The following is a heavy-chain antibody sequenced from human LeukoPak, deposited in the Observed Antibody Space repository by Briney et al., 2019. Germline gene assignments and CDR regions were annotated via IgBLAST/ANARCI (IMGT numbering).Heavy chain of an antibody. J-gene: IGHJ4*02. V-gene: IGHV3-74*01. CDR1: GFTFSSYW. CDR2: INSHGSTT. Sequence: GGSLRLSCAASGFTFSSYWMHWVRQPPGKGLVWVSCINSHGSTTSYADSVKGRFTISRDNAKNTVYLQLNSLRAEDTAVYYCARGGAYSYGYVGYWGQGTLVTVSS. CDR3: ARGGAYSYGYVGY. D-gene: IGHD5-18*01.